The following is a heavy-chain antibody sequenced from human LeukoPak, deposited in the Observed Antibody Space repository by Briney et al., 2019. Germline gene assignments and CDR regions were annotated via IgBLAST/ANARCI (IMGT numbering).Heavy chain of an antibody. Sequence: GGSLRLSCAASGFTFSSYSMNWVRQAPGKGLEWVSSISSSSSYIYYADSVKGRFTISRDNSKNTLYLQMNSLRAEDTAVYYCAKPRDYGDYQGLDYWGQGTLVTVSS. CDR2: ISSSSSYI. D-gene: IGHD4-17*01. J-gene: IGHJ4*02. CDR1: GFTFSSYS. CDR3: AKPRDYGDYQGLDY. V-gene: IGHV3-21*01.